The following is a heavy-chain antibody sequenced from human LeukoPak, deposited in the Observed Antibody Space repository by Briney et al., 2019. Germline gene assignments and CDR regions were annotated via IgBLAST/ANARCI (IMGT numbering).Heavy chain of an antibody. Sequence: SETLSLTCAVSGYSISSGYYWGWIRQPPGKGLEWIGSIYHSGSTYYNPSLKSRVTISADTSKNQFSLKLSSVTAADTAVYYCASRDGYNSGDYWGQGTLVTVSS. V-gene: IGHV4-38-2*01. D-gene: IGHD5-24*01. J-gene: IGHJ4*02. CDR3: ASRDGYNSGDY. CDR1: GYSISSGYY. CDR2: IYHSGST.